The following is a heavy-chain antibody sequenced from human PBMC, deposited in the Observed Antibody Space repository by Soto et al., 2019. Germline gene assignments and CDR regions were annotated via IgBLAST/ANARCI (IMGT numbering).Heavy chain of an antibody. J-gene: IGHJ4*02. CDR1: GYTFSNYD. CDR2: VNPNNGDT. Sequence: QVQLVQSGAELKKRGASVKVSCKASGYTFSNYDMNWVRQATGQRPEWIGWVNPNNGDTGYAQKFQGRVTLTTDISTTTAYTELTSLRSEDTAIYYCAKVSRKGSAIDFDYWGQGTLITVSS. V-gene: IGHV1-8*01. CDR3: AKVSRKGSAIDFDY. D-gene: IGHD3-10*01.